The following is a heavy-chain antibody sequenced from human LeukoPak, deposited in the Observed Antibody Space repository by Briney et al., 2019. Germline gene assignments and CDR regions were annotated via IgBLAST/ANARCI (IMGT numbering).Heavy chain of an antibody. CDR1: GASISSHY. J-gene: IGHJ4*02. D-gene: IGHD5-24*01. Sequence: PSETLSLTCTVSGASISSHYWNWIRQPPGKGLEWIGYIHYIGRTDYNPSLKSRVTISVDTSKTQFSLKLDSVTAADTALYYCARDVEAGDGYNYDSWGQGTLVTVSS. CDR3: ARDVEAGDGYNYDS. V-gene: IGHV4-59*11. CDR2: IHYIGRT.